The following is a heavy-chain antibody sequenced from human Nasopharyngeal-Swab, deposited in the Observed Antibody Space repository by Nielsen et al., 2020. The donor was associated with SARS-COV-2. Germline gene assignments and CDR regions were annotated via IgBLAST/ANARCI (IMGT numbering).Heavy chain of an antibody. V-gene: IGHV3-13*05. CDR1: GFTISSYD. CDR2: IGTAGDP. Sequence: GESLKISCAASGFTISSYDMHWVRQATGKGLEWVSAIGTAGDPYYPGSVKGRFTISRENAKNSLYLQMNSLRAGDTAVYYCAGGEATRNSWYFDLWGRGTLVTVSS. D-gene: IGHD2-15*01. CDR3: AGGEATRNSWYFDL. J-gene: IGHJ2*01.